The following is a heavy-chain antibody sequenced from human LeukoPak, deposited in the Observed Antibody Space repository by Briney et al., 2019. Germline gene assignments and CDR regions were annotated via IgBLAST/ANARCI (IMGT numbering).Heavy chain of an antibody. V-gene: IGHV4-61*01. CDR3: TRGRRMVTTTAFDI. Sequence: PSETLSLTCTVSGASVSSGSYYWSWIRQPPGKGLEWIGYIHYSGSTNNNPSLESRVTTSLDTSKNQFSLKLTSVTAADTAVYYCTRGRRMVTTTAFDIWGQGTMGTVSS. J-gene: IGHJ3*02. CDR1: GASVSSGSYY. CDR2: IHYSGST. D-gene: IGHD4-17*01.